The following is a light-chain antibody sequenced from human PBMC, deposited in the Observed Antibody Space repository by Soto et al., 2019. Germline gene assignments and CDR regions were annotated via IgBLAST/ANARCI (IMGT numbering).Light chain of an antibody. CDR3: ISYTSSSTLV. J-gene: IGLJ1*01. CDR2: EVI. Sequence: QSVLTQPASVSGSPGQSITISCTGTSSDVGGYNYVSWYQQHPGKAPKPMIYEVINRPSGVSNRFSGSKSGNTTSLSISGLQAEDEADYYCISYTSSSTLVFGTGTKVTVL. CDR1: SSDVGGYNY. V-gene: IGLV2-14*01.